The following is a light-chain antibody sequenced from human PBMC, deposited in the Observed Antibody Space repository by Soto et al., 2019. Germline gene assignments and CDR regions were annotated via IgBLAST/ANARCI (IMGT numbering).Light chain of an antibody. CDR1: QSASRN. Sequence: EIVMTQSPATLSVSPGERATLSCRASQSASRNLAWYQQKPGQAPRLLLYGASTRATGIPATFSGSGSGTEFTLTISSLQSEDFAVYYCQQYNKWPLTFGGGTKVEIK. V-gene: IGKV3-15*01. J-gene: IGKJ4*01. CDR3: QQYNKWPLT. CDR2: GAS.